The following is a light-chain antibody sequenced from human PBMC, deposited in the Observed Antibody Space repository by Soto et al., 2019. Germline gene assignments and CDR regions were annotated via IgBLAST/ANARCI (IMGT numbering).Light chain of an antibody. CDR2: AVT. J-gene: IGLJ3*02. CDR1: SSDVGKFDY. CDR3: ASYTTSTTQV. Sequence: QSALAQPASVSASPGRSITISCTGTSSDVGKFDYVSWYQHHPGKAPKLVISAVTRRSSGISDRFSGSKSGNTASLTISGLQAEDEADYYCASYTTSTTQVFGGGTKLTVL. V-gene: IGLV2-14*01.